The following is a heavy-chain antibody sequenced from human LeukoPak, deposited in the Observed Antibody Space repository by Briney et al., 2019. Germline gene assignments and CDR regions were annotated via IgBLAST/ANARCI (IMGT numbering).Heavy chain of an antibody. J-gene: IGHJ4*02. D-gene: IGHD6-19*01. V-gene: IGHV3-7*03. CDR1: GFTFNNYW. CDR2: INQDGSKK. Sequence: GGSLRLSCATSGFTFNNYWMSWVRQAPGRGLEWVANINQDGSKKDYVDSVKGRFTLSRDNAKNSLYLHISSLRAEDSGVYYCARDRVAVAGAGYYVDYWGPGTLVTVSS. CDR3: ARDRVAVAGAGYYVDY.